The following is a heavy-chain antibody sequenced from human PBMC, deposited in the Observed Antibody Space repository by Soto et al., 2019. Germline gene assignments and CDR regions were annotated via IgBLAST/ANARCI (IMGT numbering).Heavy chain of an antibody. J-gene: IGHJ5*02. CDR3: ARKYSSGLNWFDP. CDR2: IYYSGST. V-gene: IGHV4-59*01. D-gene: IGHD6-19*01. CDR1: GGSISSYY. Sequence: PSETLSLTCTVSGGSISSYYWSWIRQPPGKGLEWIGYIYYSGSTNYNPSLKSRVTISVDTSKNQFSLKLSSVTAADTAVYYCARKYSSGLNWFDPWGQGTLVTVSS.